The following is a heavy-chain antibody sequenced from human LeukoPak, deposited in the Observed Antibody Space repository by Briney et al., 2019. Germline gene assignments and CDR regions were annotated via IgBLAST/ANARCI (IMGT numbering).Heavy chain of an antibody. CDR2: INPSGGST. V-gene: IGHV1-46*01. CDR3: AVTPGYSSGWRFDY. CDR1: GYTFTRWY. D-gene: IGHD6-19*01. Sequence: GASVKVSCKASGYTFTRWYMHWVRQAPGQGLEWMGMINPSGGSTRYAQKFQGRVTITTDESTSTAYMELSSLRSEDTAVYYCAVTPGYSSGWRFDYWGQGTLVTVSS. J-gene: IGHJ4*02.